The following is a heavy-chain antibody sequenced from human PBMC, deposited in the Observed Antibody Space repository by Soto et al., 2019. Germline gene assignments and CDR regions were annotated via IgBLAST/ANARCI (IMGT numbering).Heavy chain of an antibody. CDR1: GFSFYNFG. CDR2: LSYGASSI. Sequence: GGSLRLSCAASGFSFYNFGMTWVRQAPGKGLEWVASLSYGASSIYYSDFAKGRFTMSRAGATESVFLQMNSLRAEDSAVYFCARSGRPYDHGPPIYFDFWGQGALVTVSS. CDR3: ARSGRPYDHGPPIYFDF. J-gene: IGHJ4*02. V-gene: IGHV3-21*01. D-gene: IGHD3-16*01.